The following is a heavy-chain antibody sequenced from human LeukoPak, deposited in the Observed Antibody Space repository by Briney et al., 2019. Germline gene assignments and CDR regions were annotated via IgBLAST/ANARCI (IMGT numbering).Heavy chain of an antibody. D-gene: IGHD3-22*01. CDR3: ARVQEYYDTSGYKAYFDY. Sequence: ASVEVSCKASVNTFTNSYVHWVRQAPGQGLEWMGIINPSGGSPTYAQKFQGIVTMTKDTSTTTVYMHLSSLRSDDTAVYYCARVQEYYDTSGYKAYFDYWGQGTLVTVSS. J-gene: IGHJ4*02. CDR2: INPSGGSP. CDR1: VNTFTNSY. V-gene: IGHV1-46*01.